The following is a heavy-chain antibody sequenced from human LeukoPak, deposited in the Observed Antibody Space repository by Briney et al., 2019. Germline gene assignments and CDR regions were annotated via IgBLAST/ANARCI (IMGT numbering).Heavy chain of an antibody. Sequence: PSETLSLTCTVSGGSIRSYYWSWIRQPPGKGLEWIGYIYTSGSTNYNPSLKSRVTISVDTSKNQFSLKLSSVTAADTAVYYCARHPSRAGPPYYYYMDVWGKGTTVTVSS. CDR2: IYTSGST. CDR3: ARHPSRAGPPYYYYMDV. CDR1: GGSIRSYY. V-gene: IGHV4-4*09. J-gene: IGHJ6*03.